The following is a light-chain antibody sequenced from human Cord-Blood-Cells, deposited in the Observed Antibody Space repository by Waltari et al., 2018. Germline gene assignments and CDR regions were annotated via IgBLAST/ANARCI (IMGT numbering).Light chain of an antibody. CDR2: SNN. V-gene: IGLV1-44*01. Sequence: QSVLTQPPSASGTPGQRVTISCSGSSSNIGRNTVNWYQQLPGTAPKLLTYSNNPRPSGVPDRFSGSKSGTSASLAISGLQSEDEADYYCAAWDDSLNGVVFGGGTKLTVL. CDR3: AAWDDSLNGVV. CDR1: SSNIGRNT. J-gene: IGLJ2*01.